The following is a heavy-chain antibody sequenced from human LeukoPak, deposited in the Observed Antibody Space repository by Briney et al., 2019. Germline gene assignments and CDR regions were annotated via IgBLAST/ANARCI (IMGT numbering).Heavy chain of an antibody. V-gene: IGHV1-69*13. CDR1: GGTFSSYA. CDR2: IIPIFGTA. CDR3: ARRRVDTATVHDY. J-gene: IGHJ4*02. D-gene: IGHD5-18*01. Sequence: ASVKVSCKASGGTFSSYAISWVRQAPGQGLEWMGGIIPIFGTANYAQKFQGRVTITADESTSTAYMELSSLRSEDTAVYYCARRRVDTATVHDYWGQGTLVTVSS.